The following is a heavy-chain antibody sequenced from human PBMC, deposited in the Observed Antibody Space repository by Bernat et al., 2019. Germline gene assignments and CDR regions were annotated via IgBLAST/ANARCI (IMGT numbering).Heavy chain of an antibody. Sequence: EVQLVESGGGVVQPGGSLRLSCAASGFTFDDHGMSWVRQAPGKGLEWVSGIVWNGGVTGYADSVKGRFTISRDNAKNSLFMQMNSLRAEDTALYYCARVGYYGSGGMGYYMDVWGKGTTVTVSS. J-gene: IGHJ6*03. V-gene: IGHV3-20*04. CDR3: ARVGYYGSGGMGYYMDV. CDR1: GFTFDDHG. D-gene: IGHD3-10*01. CDR2: IVWNGGVT.